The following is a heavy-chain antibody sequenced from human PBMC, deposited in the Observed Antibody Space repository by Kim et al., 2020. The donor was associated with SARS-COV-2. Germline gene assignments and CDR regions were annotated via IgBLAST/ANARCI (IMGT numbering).Heavy chain of an antibody. CDR2: IYDNGWT. CDR3: ASRVPHYYYYH. V-gene: IGHV4-4*09. J-gene: IGHJ6*03. Sequence: SETLSLTCNVYGGSFIGVYWSWIRQPPGGGLEWIGDIYDNGWTLNNHPPLNRLTILLYTSKNHLSSLMRSSIAAAAAVDYCSASRVPHYYYYH. CDR1: GGSFIGVY.